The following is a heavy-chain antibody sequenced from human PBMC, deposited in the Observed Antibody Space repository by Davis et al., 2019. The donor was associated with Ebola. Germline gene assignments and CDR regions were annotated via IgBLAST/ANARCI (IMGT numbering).Heavy chain of an antibody. CDR2: ISSSSSYI. Sequence: GESLKISCVASGLTFDDFAVSWVRQAPGKGLEWVSSISSSSSYIYYADSVKGRFTISRDNAKNSLYLQMNSLRAEDTAVYYCARDRIVVVPAAIFYYYYGMDVWGQGTTVTVSS. CDR3: ARDRIVVVPAAIFYYYYGMDV. D-gene: IGHD2-2*01. CDR1: GLTFDDFA. V-gene: IGHV3-21*04. J-gene: IGHJ6*02.